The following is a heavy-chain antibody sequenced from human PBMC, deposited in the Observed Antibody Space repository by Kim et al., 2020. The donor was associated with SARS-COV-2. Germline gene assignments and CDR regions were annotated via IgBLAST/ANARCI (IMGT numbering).Heavy chain of an antibody. CDR1: GFTFSSYG. D-gene: IGHD3-22*01. CDR3: AKETDYYDNHGGN. CDR2: ISYDGSNK. V-gene: IGHV3-30*18. J-gene: IGHJ4*02. Sequence: GGSLRLSCAASGFTFSSYGMHWVRQAPGKGLEWVAVISYDGSNKYYADSVKGRFTISRDNSKNTLYLQMNSLRAEDTAVYYCAKETDYYDNHGGNWGQGTLVTVSS.